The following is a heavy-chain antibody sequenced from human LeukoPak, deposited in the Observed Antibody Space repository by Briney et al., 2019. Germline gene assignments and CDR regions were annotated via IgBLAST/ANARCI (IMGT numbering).Heavy chain of an antibody. J-gene: IGHJ4*02. D-gene: IGHD7-27*01. V-gene: IGHV1-2*02. CDR1: GYIFTKYY. CDR2: INPNSGVT. Sequence: ASVKVSLSSSGYIFTKYYMHWVRQAPGQGLEWMGWINPNSGVTNYAQNFQGRVTMAGDTSISTAYLDLKRLRSDDTAIYYCARDPGANYFDLWVQGTLVTVSS. CDR3: ARDPGANYFDL.